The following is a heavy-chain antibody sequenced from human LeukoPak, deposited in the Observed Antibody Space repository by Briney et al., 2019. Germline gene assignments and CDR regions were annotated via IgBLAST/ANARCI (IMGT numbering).Heavy chain of an antibody. D-gene: IGHD6-13*01. V-gene: IGHV4-39*07. Sequence: SETLSLTCTVSGGSISSSSYYWGWIRQPPGKGLEWIGSIYYSGSTYYNPSLKSRVTISVDTSKNQFSLKLSSVTAPDTAVYYCATGIAAAGTCWFDPWGQGTLVTVSS. CDR3: ATGIAAAGTCWFDP. CDR2: IYYSGST. CDR1: GGSISSSSYY. J-gene: IGHJ5*02.